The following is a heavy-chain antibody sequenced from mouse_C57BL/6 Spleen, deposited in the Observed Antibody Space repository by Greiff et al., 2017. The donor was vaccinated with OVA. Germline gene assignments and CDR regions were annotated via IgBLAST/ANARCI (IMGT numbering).Heavy chain of an antibody. J-gene: IGHJ3*01. CDR2: INPNNGGT. D-gene: IGHD1-1*01. Sequence: VQLQQSGPELVKPGASVKISCKASGYTFTDYYMNWVKQSHGKSLEWIGDINPNNGGTSYNQKFKGKATLTVDKSSSTAYMELRSLTSEDSAVYYCARGITTVGFAYWGQGTLVTVSA. CDR3: ARGITTVGFAY. V-gene: IGHV1-26*01. CDR1: GYTFTDYY.